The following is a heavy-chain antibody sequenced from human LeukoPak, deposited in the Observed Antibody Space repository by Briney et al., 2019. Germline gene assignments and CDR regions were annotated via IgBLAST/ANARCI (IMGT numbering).Heavy chain of an antibody. Sequence: GASVKVSCKASGYTFTGYYMHWVRQAPGQGLEWMGWINPNSGGTNYAQKFQGRVTITRDTSISTAYMELSRLRSDDTAVYYCAREVLHLAAAGKILDYWGQGTLVTVSS. CDR2: INPNSGGT. CDR3: AREVLHLAAAGKILDY. CDR1: GYTFTGYY. J-gene: IGHJ4*02. D-gene: IGHD6-13*01. V-gene: IGHV1-2*02.